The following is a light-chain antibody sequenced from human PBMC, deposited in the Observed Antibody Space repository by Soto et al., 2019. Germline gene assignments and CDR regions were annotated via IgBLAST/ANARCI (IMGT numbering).Light chain of an antibody. J-gene: IGKJ2*01. CDR3: QQYNGWPYT. CDR2: GAS. V-gene: IGKV3-15*01. CDR1: QSVSRN. Sequence: EIVMTQSPATLSVSPGERATLSCRASQSVSRNLAWYRQKPGQAPRLLIYGASTRATGTPARFSGSGSGTEFTLTISSLQSEDFAVYYRQQYNGWPYTFGQGTK.